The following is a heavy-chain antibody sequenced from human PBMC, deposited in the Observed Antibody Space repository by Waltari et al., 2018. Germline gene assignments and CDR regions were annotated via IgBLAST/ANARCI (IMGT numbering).Heavy chain of an antibody. CDR1: GGSISGNSYY. J-gene: IGHJ6*02. CDR2: VHSGGPT. CDR3: ARRSSGAYPDYYYGLDV. V-gene: IGHV4-39*02. D-gene: IGHD3-22*01. Sequence: QLQLQESGPGLVEPSETLSLTCSVSGGSISGNSYYWGWIRQPPGKGLEWIGRVHSGGPTYYHPSLKSRISISLDTTEHRFSLKLTSVTAADTAVYYCARRSSGAYPDYYYGLDVWGQGATV.